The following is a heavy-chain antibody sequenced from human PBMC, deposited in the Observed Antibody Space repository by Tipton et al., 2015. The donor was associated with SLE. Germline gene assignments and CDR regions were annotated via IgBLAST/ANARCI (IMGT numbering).Heavy chain of an antibody. CDR3: ARGSQGGSYSFDY. D-gene: IGHD1-26*01. CDR2: IYPDDSDT. CDR1: GYSFNAYW. V-gene: IGHV5-51*01. J-gene: IGHJ4*02. Sequence: VQLVQSGAEVKKPGESLKISCKGFGYSFNAYWIAWVRQMPGKGLEWVGIIYPDDSDTRYSPSFQGQVTISADKSIDTAYLQWDSLRASDTAIYYCARGSQGGSYSFDYWGQGTLVTVPS.